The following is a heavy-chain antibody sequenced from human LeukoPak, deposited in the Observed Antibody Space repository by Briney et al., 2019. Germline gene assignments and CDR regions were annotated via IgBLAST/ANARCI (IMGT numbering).Heavy chain of an antibody. CDR1: GFTFSSYA. CDR2: ISYDGSNK. D-gene: IGHD3-22*01. CDR3: ARGSATYYYDSSVLT. J-gene: IGHJ4*02. Sequence: AGRSLRLSCAASGFTFSSYAMHWVRQAPGKGLEWVAVISYDGSNKYYADSVKGRFTISRDNSKNTLYLQMNSLRAEDTAVYYCARGSATYYYDSSVLTWGQGTLVTVSS. V-gene: IGHV3-30*04.